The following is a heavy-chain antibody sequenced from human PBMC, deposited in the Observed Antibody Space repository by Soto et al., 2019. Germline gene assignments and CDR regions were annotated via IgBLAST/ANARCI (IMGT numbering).Heavy chain of an antibody. CDR3: AREGTAEAAGYYGMDV. CDR2: IYYSGST. J-gene: IGHJ6*02. V-gene: IGHV4-59*01. Sequence: SETLSLTCTVSGGSITNYYWSWIRQPPGKGLEWIGFIYYSGSTNYNPSLKSRVAISVATSKNQVSLKLSSVTAADTAVYYCAREGTAEAAGYYGMDVWGQGTTVTVSS. CDR1: GGSITNYY. D-gene: IGHD2-2*01.